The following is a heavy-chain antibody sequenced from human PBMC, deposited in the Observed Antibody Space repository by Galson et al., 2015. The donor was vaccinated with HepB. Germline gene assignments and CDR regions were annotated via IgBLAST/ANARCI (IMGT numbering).Heavy chain of an antibody. CDR3: ARDVSGDPCWYFDL. D-gene: IGHD1-26*01. CDR1: GGTFSSYA. CDR2: IIPIFGTA. V-gene: IGHV1-69*13. J-gene: IGHJ2*01. Sequence: SVKVSCKASGGTFSSYAISWVRQAPGQGLEWMGGIIPIFGTANYAQKFQGRVTITADESTSTAYMELSSLRSEDTAVYYCARDVSGDPCWYFDLWGRGTLVTVSS.